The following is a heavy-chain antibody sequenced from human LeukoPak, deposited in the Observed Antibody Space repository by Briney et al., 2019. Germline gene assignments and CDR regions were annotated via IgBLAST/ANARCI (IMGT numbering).Heavy chain of an antibody. J-gene: IGHJ4*02. V-gene: IGHV3-30-3*01. D-gene: IGHD3-22*01. Sequence: GGSLRLSCAASGFTFSYYAMHWVRQAPGKGLDWVAVISYDGSTKYYADSVKGRFTISRDNSKNTLYLQMNSLRAEDTAVYYCARVLNYYDSTGYYFSYWGQGTLVTVSS. CDR1: GFTFSYYA. CDR3: ARVLNYYDSTGYYFSY. CDR2: ISYDGSTK.